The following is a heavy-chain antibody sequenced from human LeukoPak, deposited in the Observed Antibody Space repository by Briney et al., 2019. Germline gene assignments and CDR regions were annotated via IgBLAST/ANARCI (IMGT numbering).Heavy chain of an antibody. J-gene: IGHJ5*02. V-gene: IGHV4-59*08. Sequence: SETLSLTCTVSGGSISSYYWSWIRQPPGKGLEWIGYIYYSGSTNYNPSLKGRVTISVDTSKNQFSLKLSSVTAADPAVYYCARRLPIYGDYDFAPWGQGTLVPVSS. CDR1: GGSISSYY. CDR3: ARRLPIYGDYDFAP. CDR2: IYYSGST. D-gene: IGHD4-17*01.